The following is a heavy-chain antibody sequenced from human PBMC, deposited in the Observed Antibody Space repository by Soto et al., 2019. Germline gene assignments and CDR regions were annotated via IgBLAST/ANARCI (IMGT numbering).Heavy chain of an antibody. CDR1: GGTFSSFA. J-gene: IGHJ6*02. D-gene: IGHD2-15*01. V-gene: IGHV1-69*13. CDR3: ARDLEVVVLGVDHYYYYGMDV. CDR2: IIPIFETA. Sequence: ASVKVSFKTSGGTFSSFAISWVRQAPGQGLEWMGGIIPIFETANYAQKFQGRVTTTADEITGTAYMELRSLRSEDTGVYYCARDLEVVVLGVDHYYYYGMDVWGQGTTVTVSS.